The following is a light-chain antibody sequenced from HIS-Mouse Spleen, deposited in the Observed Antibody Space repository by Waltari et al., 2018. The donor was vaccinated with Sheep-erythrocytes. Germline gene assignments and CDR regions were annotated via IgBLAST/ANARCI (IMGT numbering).Light chain of an antibody. CDR2: QDS. J-gene: IGLJ2*01. CDR3: QAWDSSTAVV. CDR1: NIGDKC. V-gene: IGLV3-1*01. Sequence: SYELTPPPSVSVSPGQPASITCSGENIGDKCACRYQQKPGQSPVLVIYQDSKRPSGIPERFSGSNSGNTATLTISGTQAMDEADYYCQAWDSSTAVVFGGGTKLTVL.